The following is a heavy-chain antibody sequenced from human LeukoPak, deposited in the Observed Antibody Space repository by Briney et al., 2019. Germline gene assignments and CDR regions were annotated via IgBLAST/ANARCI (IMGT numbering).Heavy chain of an antibody. Sequence: SGGSLRLSCAASGFTFSSFTMHWVRQAPAKGLEYVSGISSNGGSTSYANSVKDRFIISRDNSKNTLYLQMGSLRAEDMAVYYCARARSDYYGMDVWGQGTTVTVSS. CDR3: ARARSDYYGMDV. CDR2: ISSNGGST. V-gene: IGHV3-64*01. CDR1: GFTFSSFT. J-gene: IGHJ6*02.